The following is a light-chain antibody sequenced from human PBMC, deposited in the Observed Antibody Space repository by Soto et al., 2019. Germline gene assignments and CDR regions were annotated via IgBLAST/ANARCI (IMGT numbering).Light chain of an antibody. CDR3: YSCSRSSGTRYV. Sequence: QSVLTQPASVSGSPGQSITISCTGTSSDIGAYNYVSWYQQHPGQAPKLMISDVSNRPSGISDRFSGSKSGNTASLTISGLQAEDEADYYCYSCSRSSGTRYVFGTGTQLTVL. J-gene: IGLJ1*01. V-gene: IGLV2-14*03. CDR1: SSDIGAYNY. CDR2: DVS.